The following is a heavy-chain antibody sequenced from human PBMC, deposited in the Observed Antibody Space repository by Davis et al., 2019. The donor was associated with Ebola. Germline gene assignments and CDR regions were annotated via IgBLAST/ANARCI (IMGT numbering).Heavy chain of an antibody. CDR2: IYYSGST. Sequence: PSETLSLTCTVSGGSISSSSYYWGWIRQPPGKGLEWIGSIYYSGSTYYNPSLKSRVTISVDTSKNQFSLKLSSVTAADTAVYYCARGGITMIVPYGMDVWGQGTTVTVSS. J-gene: IGHJ6*02. CDR3: ARGGITMIVPYGMDV. V-gene: IGHV4-39*07. D-gene: IGHD3-22*01. CDR1: GGSISSSSYY.